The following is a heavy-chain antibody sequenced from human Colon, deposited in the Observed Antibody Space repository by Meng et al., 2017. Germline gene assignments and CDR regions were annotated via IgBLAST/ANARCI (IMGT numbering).Heavy chain of an antibody. CDR2: IGHSGIT. D-gene: IGHD6-19*01. CDR3: VRSSGWVRTGFDP. V-gene: IGHV4-39*01. J-gene: IGHJ5*02. CDR1: GGSISTSGYY. Sequence: QPQLQESGPGLVKPSEALSLTCSVSGGSISTSGYYWGWIRQPPGKGLEWIGSIGHSGITYYTPSLKSRVTVSIDTSKSQFSLKLTSVTAADTAVYYCVRSSGWVRTGFDPWGREPWSPSPQ.